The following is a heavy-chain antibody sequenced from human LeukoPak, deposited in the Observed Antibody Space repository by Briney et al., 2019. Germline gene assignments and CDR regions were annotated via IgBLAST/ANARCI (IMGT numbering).Heavy chain of an antibody. CDR2: IYYSGST. CDR1: GGSISSYY. CDR3: AREKYSPGAVDY. V-gene: IGHV4-59*08. Sequence: PSETLSLTCTVSGGSISSYYWSWIRQPPGKGLEWIGYIYYSGSTNYNPSLKSRVTISVDTSKNQFSLKLSSVTAADTAVYYCAREKYSPGAVDYWGQGSLVTVSS. J-gene: IGHJ4*02. D-gene: IGHD6-6*01.